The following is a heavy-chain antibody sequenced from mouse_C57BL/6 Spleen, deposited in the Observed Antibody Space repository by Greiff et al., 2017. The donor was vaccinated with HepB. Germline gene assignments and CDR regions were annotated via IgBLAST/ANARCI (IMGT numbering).Heavy chain of an antibody. Sequence: EVKLEESGPGLVKPSQSLSLTCSVTGYSITSGYYWNWIRQFPGNKLEWMGYISYDGSNNYNPSLKNRISITRDTSKNQFFLKLNSVTTEDTATYDCARGPSYYYGSSRVWGTGTTVTVSS. J-gene: IGHJ1*03. CDR1: GYSITSGYY. V-gene: IGHV3-6*01. CDR3: ARGPSYYYGSSRV. D-gene: IGHD1-1*01. CDR2: ISYDGSN.